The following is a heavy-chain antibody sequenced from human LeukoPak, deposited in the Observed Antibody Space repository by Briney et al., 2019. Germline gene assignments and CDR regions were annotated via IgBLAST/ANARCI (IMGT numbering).Heavy chain of an antibody. Sequence: SVKVSCKASGGTFSSYAISWVRQAPGQGLEWMGGIIPIFGTANYAQKFQGRVTITADESTSTAYMELSSLRSEDTAVYYCARDLVWNDFEGEEGGQDYWGQGTLVTVSS. CDR3: ARDLVWNDFEGEEGGQDY. CDR1: GGTFSSYA. CDR2: IIPIFGTA. D-gene: IGHD1-1*01. J-gene: IGHJ4*02. V-gene: IGHV1-69*13.